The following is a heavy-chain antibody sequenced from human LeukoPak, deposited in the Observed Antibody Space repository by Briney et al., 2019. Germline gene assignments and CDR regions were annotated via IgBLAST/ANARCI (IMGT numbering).Heavy chain of an antibody. J-gene: IGHJ4*02. V-gene: IGHV3-30-3*01. CDR1: GFTFSSYP. CDR2: ISSDGGTK. D-gene: IGHD6-13*01. Sequence: GGSLRLPCAASGFTFSSYPMHWVRQAPGKGLEWLAVISSDGGTKYYADSVQGRFTVSRDNSQNTLPLQMNSLRLEDTSVFYCARKGSSSWYGGGWAYWGQGILVTVSS. CDR3: ARKGSSSWYGGGWAY.